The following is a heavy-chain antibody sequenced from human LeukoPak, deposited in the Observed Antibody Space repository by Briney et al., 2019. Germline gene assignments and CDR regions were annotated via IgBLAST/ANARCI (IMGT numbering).Heavy chain of an antibody. CDR1: GGSVNSDN. V-gene: IGHV4-4*07. D-gene: IGHD6-13*01. Sequence: SETLSLTCTVSGGSVNSDNYWSWIRLPAERGLEWIGRISSSGITSYNPSLKSRVTLLLDKSNNQISLKLGSVTAADTALYFCAREKSNTWFTNYFYMDVWGKGTTVAISS. CDR3: AREKSNTWFTNYFYMDV. CDR2: ISSSGIT. J-gene: IGHJ6*03.